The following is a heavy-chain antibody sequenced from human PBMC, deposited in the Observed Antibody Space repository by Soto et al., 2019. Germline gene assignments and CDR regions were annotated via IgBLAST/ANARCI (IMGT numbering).Heavy chain of an antibody. D-gene: IGHD2-15*01. CDR2: FDPEDGET. CDR3: ATKRFDQGDCSGGSCYGAFEI. Sequence: ASVKVSCKVSGYTLTELSMHWVRQAPGKGLEWMGGFDPEDGETIYAQKFQGRVTMTEDTSTDTAYMELSSLRSEDTAVYYCATKRFDQGDCSGGSCYGAFEIWGQGTMVTVAS. J-gene: IGHJ3*02. V-gene: IGHV1-24*01. CDR1: GYTLTELS.